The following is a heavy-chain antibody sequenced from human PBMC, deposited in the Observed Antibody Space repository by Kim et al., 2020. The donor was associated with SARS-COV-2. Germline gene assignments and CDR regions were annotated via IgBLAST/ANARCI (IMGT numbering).Heavy chain of an antibody. D-gene: IGHD2-2*01. CDR1: GFTFSSYA. J-gene: IGHJ4*02. Sequence: GGSLRLSCAASGFTFSSYAMHWVRQAPGKGLEWVAVISYDGSNKYYADSVKGRFTISRDNSKNTLYLQMNSLRAEDTAVYYCARDRIPASDPAYYFDYWGPGTPVTVSS. CDR3: ARDRIPASDPAYYFDY. V-gene: IGHV3-30*04. CDR2: ISYDGSNK.